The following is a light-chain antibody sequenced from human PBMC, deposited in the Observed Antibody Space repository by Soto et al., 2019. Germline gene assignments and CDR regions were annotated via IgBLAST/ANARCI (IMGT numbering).Light chain of an antibody. Sequence: EIVLTQSPGTLSLSPGERATLSCRASQSCSSYLAWYQQKPDQAPRLLMYGASSRATGTPDRFSGSGSGTDFTLTISRLEPEDFAVYYCQQYGSSPLTFGGGTKVDIK. CDR3: QQYGSSPLT. CDR1: QSCSSY. J-gene: IGKJ4*01. CDR2: GAS. V-gene: IGKV3-20*01.